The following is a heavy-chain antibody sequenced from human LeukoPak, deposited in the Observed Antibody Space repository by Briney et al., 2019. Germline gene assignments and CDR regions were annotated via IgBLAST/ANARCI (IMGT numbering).Heavy chain of an antibody. Sequence: PSETLSLTCTVSSGSISTSNYYWGWVRQPPGKALEWIGNIFYSGSTYYSPSLKSRVTISLDTSRNQFSLKLNSVTAADTAVYYCAREAGRLGVVTDYWGQGTLVTVSS. V-gene: IGHV4-39*07. CDR3: AREAGRLGVVTDY. D-gene: IGHD2-8*01. J-gene: IGHJ4*02. CDR2: IFYSGST. CDR1: SGSISTSNYY.